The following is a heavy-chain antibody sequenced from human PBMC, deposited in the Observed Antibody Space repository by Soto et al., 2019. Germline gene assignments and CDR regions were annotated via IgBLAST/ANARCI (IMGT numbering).Heavy chain of an antibody. CDR2: ISHDGINK. CDR1: GFSFSSYA. CDR3: ARDMYSSDYFVKWFEL. J-gene: IGHJ5*02. Sequence: QVRLVESGGGVVQPGRSLRLSCTASGFSFSSYAMYWFRQPPGKGLEWVAVISHDGINKHYADSVKGRVTVSRDNSNHLLDLQLNSLRGEDTAMYYCARDMYSSDYFVKWFELWGQGTLVTVSS. D-gene: IGHD6-19*01. V-gene: IGHV3-30-3*01.